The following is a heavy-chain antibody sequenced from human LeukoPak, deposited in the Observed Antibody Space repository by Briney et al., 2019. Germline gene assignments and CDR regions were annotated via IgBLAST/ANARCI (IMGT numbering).Heavy chain of an antibody. CDR3: ARDGDSIAVAGEYNWFDP. CDR1: GFTFSSYS. Sequence: AGGSLRLSCAASGFTFSSYSMNWVRQAPGKGLEWVSSISSSSYIYYADSVKGRFTISRDNAKNSLYLQMNSLRAEDTAVYYCARDGDSIAVAGEYNWFDPWGQGTLVTVSS. CDR2: ISSSSYI. J-gene: IGHJ5*02. D-gene: IGHD6-19*01. V-gene: IGHV3-21*01.